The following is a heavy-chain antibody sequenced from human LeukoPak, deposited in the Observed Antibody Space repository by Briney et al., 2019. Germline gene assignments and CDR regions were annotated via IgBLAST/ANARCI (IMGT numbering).Heavy chain of an antibody. Sequence: PSETLSLTCTVSGGSIGSYYWSWIRQPPGKGPEWIGYIYYSGSTNYNPSLKGRVTISVDTSKNQFSLKLSSVTAADTAVYYCARGLRFLEWLPLVLDPWGQGTLVTVSS. V-gene: IGHV4-59*01. CDR1: GGSIGSYY. D-gene: IGHD3-3*01. CDR3: ARGLRFLEWLPLVLDP. J-gene: IGHJ5*02. CDR2: IYYSGST.